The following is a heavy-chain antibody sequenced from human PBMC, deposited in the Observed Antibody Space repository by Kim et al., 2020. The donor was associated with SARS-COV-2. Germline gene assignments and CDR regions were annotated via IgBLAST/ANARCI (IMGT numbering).Heavy chain of an antibody. D-gene: IGHD2-15*01. CDR2: INPSGGST. CDR3: ARDLVGCSGGSCYFRMDV. CDR1: GYTFTSYY. Sequence: ASVKVSCKASGYTFTSYYMHWVRQAPGQGLEWMGIINPSGGSTSYAQKFQVRVTMTRDTSTSTVYMELSSLRSEDTAVYYCARDLVGCSGGSCYFRMDVWGQGTTVTVSS. V-gene: IGHV1-46*01. J-gene: IGHJ6*02.